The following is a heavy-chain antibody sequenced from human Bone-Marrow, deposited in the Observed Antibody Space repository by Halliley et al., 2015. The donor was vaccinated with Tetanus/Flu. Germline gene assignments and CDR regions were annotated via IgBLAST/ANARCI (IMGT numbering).Heavy chain of an antibody. CDR3: VKGEATILGFRDGY. Sequence: HLSVITSNGESTYYADSVKGRFTISRDNSKNTLYLQMNRLRAEDTAVYYCVKGEATILGFRDGYWGQGTRVTVSS. J-gene: IGHJ4*02. D-gene: IGHD1-26*01. CDR2: ITSNGEST. V-gene: IGHV3-64D*06.